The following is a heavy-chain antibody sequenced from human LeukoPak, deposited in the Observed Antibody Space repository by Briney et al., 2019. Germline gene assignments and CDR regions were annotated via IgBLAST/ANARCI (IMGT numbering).Heavy chain of an antibody. CDR2: IIPIFGTA. CDR1: GYTFTNNY. V-gene: IGHV1-69*13. J-gene: IGHJ4*02. D-gene: IGHD3-22*01. CDR3: ARGRGITMIVVVPYFDY. Sequence: GASVKVSCKASGYTFTNNYLHWVRQAPGQGLEWMGGIIPIFGTANYAQKFQGRVTITADESTSTAYMELSSLRSEDTAVYYCARGRGITMIVVVPYFDYWGQGTLVTVSS.